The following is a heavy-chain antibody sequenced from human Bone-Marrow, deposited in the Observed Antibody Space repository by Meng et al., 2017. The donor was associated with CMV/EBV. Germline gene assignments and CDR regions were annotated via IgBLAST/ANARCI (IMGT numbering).Heavy chain of an antibody. Sequence: LSVAAFGISVNGNYMNWVRQAPGKGLEWVSVIYGGGTTNYADSVKGRFSISRDNSKNTLYLQMNSLRTEDTAVYFCVRAAAGAIDFWGQGILVTVSS. CDR3: VRAAAGAIDF. V-gene: IGHV3-53*05. D-gene: IGHD6-13*01. J-gene: IGHJ4*02. CDR2: IYGGGTT. CDR1: GISVNGNY.